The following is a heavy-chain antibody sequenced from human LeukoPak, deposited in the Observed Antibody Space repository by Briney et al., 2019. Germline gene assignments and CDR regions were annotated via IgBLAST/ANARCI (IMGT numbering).Heavy chain of an antibody. Sequence: GGSLRLSCAASGFTFSSYAMSWVRQAPGKGLEWVSSMSGSGGSTYYADSVKGRFTISRDDSKNTLYLQMNSLRAEDTAVYYCARVRYGVLDVWGQGTTVTVSS. CDR1: GFTFSSYA. CDR3: ARVRYGVLDV. V-gene: IGHV3-23*01. J-gene: IGHJ6*02. D-gene: IGHD4-17*01. CDR2: MSGSGGST.